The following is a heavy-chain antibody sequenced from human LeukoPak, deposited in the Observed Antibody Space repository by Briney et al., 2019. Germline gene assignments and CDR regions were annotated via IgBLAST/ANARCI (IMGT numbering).Heavy chain of an antibody. CDR2: ISISGSKT. CDR3: AKEIRPNDS. CDR1: EFDFSSHA. J-gene: IGHJ5*01. Sequence: PGGSLRLSCAASEFDFSSHAMTWVRQAPGKGLEWVSAISISGSKTYYADSVKGRFTISRDNSKNTLYLQMNSLRAEDTAVYYCAKEIRPNDSWGQATQVTVAS. V-gene: IGHV3-23*01.